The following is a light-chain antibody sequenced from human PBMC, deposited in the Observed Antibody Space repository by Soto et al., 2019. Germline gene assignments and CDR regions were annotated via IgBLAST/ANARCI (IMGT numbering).Light chain of an antibody. CDR2: STN. Sequence: QTVVTQEPSFSVAPGGTVTLTCGLSSGSVSTNYYPSWYQQTPGQAPRTLIYSTNIRSSGVPDRFSGSILGNKAALTITGAQAEDEADYYCVLYMGGGISVFGGGTQLTVL. CDR1: SGSVSTNYY. V-gene: IGLV8-61*01. J-gene: IGLJ2*01. CDR3: VLYMGGGISV.